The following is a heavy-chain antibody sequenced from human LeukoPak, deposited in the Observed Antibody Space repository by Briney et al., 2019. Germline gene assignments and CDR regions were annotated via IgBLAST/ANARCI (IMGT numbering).Heavy chain of an antibody. V-gene: IGHV1-69*13. CDR1: GGTFSSYA. D-gene: IGHD3-3*01. J-gene: IGHJ4*02. CDR2: IIPIFGAA. CDR3: ARAEKYFGVVTY. Sequence: ASVKVSCKASGGTFSSYAISWVRQAPGQGLEWMGGIIPIFGAANYAQKFQGRVTITADESTSTAYMELSSLRSEDTAVYYCARAEKYFGVVTYWGQGTLVTVSS.